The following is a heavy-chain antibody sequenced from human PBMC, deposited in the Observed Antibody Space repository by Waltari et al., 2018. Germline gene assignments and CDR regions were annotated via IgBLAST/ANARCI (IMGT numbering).Heavy chain of an antibody. D-gene: IGHD6-25*01. CDR2: ISSSSSYI. CDR3: ASGQRGWFDP. V-gene: IGHV3-21*01. Sequence: EVQLVESGGGLVKPGGSLRLSCAASGFTFSSYSMNWVRQAPGKGLEWVSSISSSSSYIYYADSVKGRFTISRDNAKNSLYLQMNSLRAEDTAVYHCASGQRGWFDPWGQGTLVTVSS. CDR1: GFTFSSYS. J-gene: IGHJ5*02.